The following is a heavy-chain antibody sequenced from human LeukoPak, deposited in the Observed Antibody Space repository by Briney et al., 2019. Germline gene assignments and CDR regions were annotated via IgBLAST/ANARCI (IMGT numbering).Heavy chain of an antibody. Sequence: ASVKVSCKASGYTFTSYGTSWVRQAPGQGLEWMGWISAYNGNTNYAQKLQGRVTMTTDTSTSTAYMELSRLRSDDTAVYYCARSRVGDFWSGYYPADYWGQGALVTVSS. D-gene: IGHD3-3*01. CDR1: GYTFTSYG. V-gene: IGHV1-18*01. CDR3: ARSRVGDFWSGYYPADY. J-gene: IGHJ4*02. CDR2: ISAYNGNT.